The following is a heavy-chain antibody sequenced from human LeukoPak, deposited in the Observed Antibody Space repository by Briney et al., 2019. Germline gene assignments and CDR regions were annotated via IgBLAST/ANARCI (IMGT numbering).Heavy chain of an antibody. CDR3: ARQRRLELPDY. Sequence: SETLSLTCTVSGGSISSSTYYWGWVRQPPGKGLEWIGSISYSGNIYYNPSLKSRVTISVDTSKNQFSLKLSSVTAADTAVYYCARQRRLELPDYWGQGTLVTVSS. J-gene: IGHJ4*02. V-gene: IGHV4-39*01. CDR2: ISYSGNI. CDR1: GGSISSSTYY. D-gene: IGHD3-16*01.